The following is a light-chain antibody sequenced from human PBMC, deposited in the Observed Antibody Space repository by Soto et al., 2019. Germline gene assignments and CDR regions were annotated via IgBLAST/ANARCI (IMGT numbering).Light chain of an antibody. Sequence: QSVLTQPPSASGTPGQRVTISCSGSSSNIGSNYVCWYQHLPGTAPKLLIYRNDQRPSGVPDRISGSRSGTTASLAIIGLRSEDEADYYCASWDDTLSVPIFGGGTKLTVL. V-gene: IGLV1-47*01. CDR3: ASWDDTLSVPI. J-gene: IGLJ2*01. CDR2: RND. CDR1: SSNIGSNY.